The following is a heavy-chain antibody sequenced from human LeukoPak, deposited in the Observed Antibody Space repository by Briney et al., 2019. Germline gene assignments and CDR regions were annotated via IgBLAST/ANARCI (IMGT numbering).Heavy chain of an antibody. J-gene: IGHJ4*02. CDR3: AKDMTRRDGYNYYFDY. D-gene: IGHD5-24*01. CDR1: GFTFDDYA. CDR2: ISWNSGSI. Sequence: PGGSLRLSCAASGFTFDDYAMHWVRQAPGKGLEWVSGISWNSGSIGYADSVKGRFTISRDNAKNSLYLQMNSLRAEDTALYYCAKDMTRRDGYNYYFDYWGQGALVTVSS. V-gene: IGHV3-9*01.